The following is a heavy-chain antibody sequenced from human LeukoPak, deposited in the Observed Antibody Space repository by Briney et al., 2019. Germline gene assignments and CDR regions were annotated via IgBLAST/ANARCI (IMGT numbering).Heavy chain of an antibody. D-gene: IGHD3-10*01. Sequence: SETLSLTCTVSGGSISSYYWSWIRQPAGKGLEWIGRIYTSGSTNYNPSLKSRVTISVDTSKNQFSLKLSSVTAADTAVYYCARARITMVRGGDWFDPWGRGTLVTVSS. CDR2: IYTSGST. J-gene: IGHJ5*02. CDR1: GGSISSYY. V-gene: IGHV4-4*07. CDR3: ARARITMVRGGDWFDP.